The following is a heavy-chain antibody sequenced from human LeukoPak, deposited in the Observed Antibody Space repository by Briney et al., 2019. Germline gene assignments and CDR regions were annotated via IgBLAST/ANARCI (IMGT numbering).Heavy chain of an antibody. V-gene: IGHV1-2*06. Sequence: ASVKVSCKASGYTFTGYYIHWVRQAPGQGLEWMGRINPNSGGADFPQKFQGRVTLTRDTSITTAYMDLTKLTSDDTAVYYCVRDLGRAAANRWGQGTLVTASS. CDR2: INPNSGGA. J-gene: IGHJ4*02. CDR3: VRDLGRAAANR. D-gene: IGHD6-13*01. CDR1: GYTFTGYY.